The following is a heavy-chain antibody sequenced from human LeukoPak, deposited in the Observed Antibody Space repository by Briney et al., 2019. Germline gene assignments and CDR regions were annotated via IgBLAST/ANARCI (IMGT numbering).Heavy chain of an antibody. CDR2: ISAYNGNT. Sequence: ASVKVSCKASGYTFTSYGISWVRQAPGQGLEWMGWISAYNGNTNYAQKLQGRVTMTTGTPTSTAYMELRSLRSDDTAVYYCARDRSNLEWLLLGYYYYGMDVWGQGTTVTVSS. CDR1: GYTFTSYG. J-gene: IGHJ6*02. D-gene: IGHD3-3*01. CDR3: ARDRSNLEWLLLGYYYYGMDV. V-gene: IGHV1-18*01.